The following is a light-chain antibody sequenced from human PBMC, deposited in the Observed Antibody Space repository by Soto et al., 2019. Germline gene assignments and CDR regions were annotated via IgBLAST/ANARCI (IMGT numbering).Light chain of an antibody. CDR2: GAS. V-gene: IGKV3-20*01. J-gene: IGKJ2*01. CDR3: QQYGSSPYT. Sequence: EIVLTQSPGTLSLSPGERATLSCRASQSVSSSYLAWYQQKPGQAPRLLMYGASSRATGIPDRFSGSGSGTDFTLTISSLEPEDFAAYYCQQYGSSPYTFGQGTKLEIK. CDR1: QSVSSSY.